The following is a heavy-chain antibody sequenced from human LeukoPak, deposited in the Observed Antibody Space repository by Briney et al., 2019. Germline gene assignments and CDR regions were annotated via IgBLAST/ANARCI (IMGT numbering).Heavy chain of an antibody. CDR3: ARDLRGYHYDSSGYEGVYFQH. D-gene: IGHD3-22*01. CDR2: IYSGGST. V-gene: IGHV3-66*01. J-gene: IGHJ1*01. CDR1: GFTVSSNY. Sequence: PGGSLRLSCAASGFTVSSNYMSWVRQAPGKGLEWVSIIYSGGSTYYADSVKGRFSISRDISKNTLYLQMNSLRAEDTAVYYCARDLRGYHYDSSGYEGVYFQHWGQGTLVTVSS.